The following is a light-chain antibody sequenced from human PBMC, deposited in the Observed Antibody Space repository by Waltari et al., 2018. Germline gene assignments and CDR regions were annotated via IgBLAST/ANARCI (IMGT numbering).Light chain of an antibody. CDR2: TAS. CDR1: QNIRNY. J-gene: IGKJ2*03. V-gene: IGKV1-39*01. CDR3: QQSYSTLYS. Sequence: DIQMTQSPSSLSASVGDRVTISCRAGQNIRNYLNWYQHTPGKPPKLLIHTASSLHGGGPSRFSGSGSGTEFTLTISNLQPEDFATYDCQQSYSTLYSFGQGTRVEIK.